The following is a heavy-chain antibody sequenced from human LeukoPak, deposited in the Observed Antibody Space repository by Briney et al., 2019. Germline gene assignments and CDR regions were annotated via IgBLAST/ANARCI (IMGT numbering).Heavy chain of an antibody. CDR2: IYPRDGST. J-gene: IGHJ5*02. CDR3: ARAPPYPPGIWFDP. V-gene: IGHV1-46*01. CDR1: GYTFTSNY. Sequence: ASVKVSCKASGYTFTSNYIHWVRQAPGQGLEWMGMIYPRDGSTSYAQKFQGRVTVTRDTSTSTVHMELSGLRSEDTAVYYCARAPPYPPGIWFDPWGQGTLVTVSS. D-gene: IGHD6-13*01.